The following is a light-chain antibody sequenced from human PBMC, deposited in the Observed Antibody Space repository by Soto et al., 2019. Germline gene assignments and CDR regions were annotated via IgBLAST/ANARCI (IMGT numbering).Light chain of an antibody. J-gene: IGLJ3*02. V-gene: IGLV2-14*01. Sequence: QSALTQPASVSGSPGQSITISCTGTSSDVGGYNYVSWYQQHPGKAPKLMIYDVSNRPSGVSNRFSGSKSGNTASLTISGLQAEDEDDYYCNSYTSSYTWVFGGGTKLTVL. CDR1: SSDVGGYNY. CDR3: NSYTSSYTWV. CDR2: DVS.